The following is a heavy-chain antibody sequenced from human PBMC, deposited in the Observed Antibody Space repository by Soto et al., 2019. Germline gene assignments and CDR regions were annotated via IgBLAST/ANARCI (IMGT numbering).Heavy chain of an antibody. Sequence: VGSLRLSCAASGFTFSSYEMNWVRQAPGKGLEWVSYISSSGSTIYYADSVKGRFTISRDNAKNSLYLQMNSLRAEDTAVYYCARVREFGRDAFDIWGQGTMVTVSS. CDR3: ARVREFGRDAFDI. J-gene: IGHJ3*02. CDR2: ISSSGSTI. CDR1: GFTFSSYE. D-gene: IGHD3-10*01. V-gene: IGHV3-48*03.